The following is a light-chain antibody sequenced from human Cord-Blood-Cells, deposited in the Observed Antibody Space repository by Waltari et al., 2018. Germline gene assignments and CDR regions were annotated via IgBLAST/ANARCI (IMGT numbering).Light chain of an antibody. CDR2: AAS. CDR3: QQSYSTPLT. V-gene: IGKV1-39*01. Sequence: DIQTTQSPSSLPASVGDRVTITCRVSQLIRSYLNWYQQKPGKAPKLLIYAASSLQSGVPSRFSGSGSGTDVTLTISSLQPEDFATYYCQQSYSTPLTFGGGTKVEIE. J-gene: IGKJ4*01. CDR1: QLIRSY.